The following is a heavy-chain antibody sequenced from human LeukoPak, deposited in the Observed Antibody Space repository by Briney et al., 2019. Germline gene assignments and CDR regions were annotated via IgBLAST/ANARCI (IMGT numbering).Heavy chain of an antibody. CDR1: RFTFKSYG. CDR3: AGTVVGAPRPSPDY. V-gene: IGHV3-30*02. J-gene: IGHJ4*02. CDR2: IRYDGNNK. D-gene: IGHD1-26*01. Sequence: GGSLRLSCSAYRFTFKSYGMHWVRQAPGEGLEWVALIRYDGNNKYYADSVKGRVTISRDNSKNTLYLQMNSLRVEDTAVYYCAGTVVGAPRPSPDYWGQGTLVTVSS.